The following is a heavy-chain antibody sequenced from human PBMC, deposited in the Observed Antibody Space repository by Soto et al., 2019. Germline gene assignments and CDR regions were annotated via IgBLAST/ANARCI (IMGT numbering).Heavy chain of an antibody. CDR1: GFTFSDYY. J-gene: IGHJ3*01. CDR3: ARESAMTTVTTAVAFDV. D-gene: IGHD4-4*01. Sequence: QVQLVESGGGSVKPGGSLRLSCAASGFTFSDYYMSWIRQAPGKGLEWVSYISFNGGTIYYADSVKGRVTISRDNVKNSLYVEMNSLRAEDTAVYYCARESAMTTVTTAVAFDVWGRGTVVTVSS. V-gene: IGHV3-11*01. CDR2: ISFNGGTI.